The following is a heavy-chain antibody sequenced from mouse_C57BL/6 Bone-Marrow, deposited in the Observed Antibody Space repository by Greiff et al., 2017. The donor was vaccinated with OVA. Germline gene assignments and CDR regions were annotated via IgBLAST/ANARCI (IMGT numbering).Heavy chain of an antibody. J-gene: IGHJ2*01. Sequence: DVMLVESGGGLVQSGRSLRLSCATSGFTFSDFYMEWVRQAPGKGLEWIAASRNKANDYTTEYSASVKGRFIVSRDTSQSILYLQMNALRAEDTAIYYCARVTELYYFDYWGQGTTLTVSS. CDR2: SRNKANDYTT. V-gene: IGHV7-1*01. D-gene: IGHD4-1*01. CDR3: ARVTELYYFDY. CDR1: GFTFSDFY.